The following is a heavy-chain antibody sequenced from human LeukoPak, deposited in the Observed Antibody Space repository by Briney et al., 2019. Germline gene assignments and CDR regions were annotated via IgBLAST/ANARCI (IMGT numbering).Heavy chain of an antibody. V-gene: IGHV3-33*06. Sequence: GGSLRLSCAASGFTFSSYGMHWVRQAPGKGLEWVAVIWYDGSNKYYADSVKGRFTISRDNSKNTLYLQMNSLRAEDTAVYYCAKSRWSDTSGYYYFDCWGQGTLVTVSS. CDR2: IWYDGSNK. J-gene: IGHJ4*02. D-gene: IGHD3-22*01. CDR1: GFTFSSYG. CDR3: AKSRWSDTSGYYYFDC.